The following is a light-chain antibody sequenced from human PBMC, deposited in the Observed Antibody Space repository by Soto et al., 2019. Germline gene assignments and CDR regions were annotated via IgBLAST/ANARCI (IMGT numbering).Light chain of an antibody. CDR3: QSKGVMCT. J-gene: IGKJ1*01. CDR1: QSISNR. V-gene: IGKV1-5*01. Sequence: DIQMPQSPSTLSASVGDRVTITCRASQSISNRLAWYQQKPGKAPKVLIYDASSLESGVPSRFSGSGSGTEFILTISSLQTDDFASYCCQSKGVMCTFGPGTELDIX. CDR2: DAS.